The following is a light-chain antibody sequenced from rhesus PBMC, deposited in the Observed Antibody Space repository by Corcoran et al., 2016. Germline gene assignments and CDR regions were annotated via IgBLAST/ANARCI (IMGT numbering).Light chain of an antibody. J-gene: IGKJ4*01. CDR2: QVS. Sequence: DVVMTQSPLSLPVTPGQPASISCRSSQSLEHSDGKIYLNWLQQKPGQPPRLLIYQVSQRDSGVTERFSGSGAGTDFSLKSSRVEAEDVGVYYCVQGTNVLTFGGGSKVKLK. CDR1: QSLEHSDGKIY. V-gene: IGKV2S8*01. CDR3: VQGTNVLT.